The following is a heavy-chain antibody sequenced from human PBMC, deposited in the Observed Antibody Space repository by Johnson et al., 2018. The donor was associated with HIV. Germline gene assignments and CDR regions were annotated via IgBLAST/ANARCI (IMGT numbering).Heavy chain of an antibody. V-gene: IGHV3-66*02. J-gene: IGHJ3*02. CDR1: GITVGTNY. D-gene: IGHD6-13*01. Sequence: VQLVESGGGLVQPGGSLRLSCAASGITVGTNYMSWVRQAPGKGLEWVSVIFSVGDVYYADSVKGRFTISRDNSKNMVYLQMGSLRAEDMAVYYCARGGISWFYDAFDIWGQGTMVTVSS. CDR2: IFSVGDV. CDR3: ARGGISWFYDAFDI.